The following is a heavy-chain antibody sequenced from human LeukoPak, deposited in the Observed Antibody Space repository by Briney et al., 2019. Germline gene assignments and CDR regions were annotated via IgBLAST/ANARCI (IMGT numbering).Heavy chain of an antibody. V-gene: IGHV3-23*01. J-gene: IGHJ6*02. CDR3: ATSMVRGVRYYYGMDV. CDR1: GFTFSSYA. CDR2: ISGSGGST. D-gene: IGHD3-10*01. Sequence: GGSLLLSCAASGFTFSSYAMSWVRPAPGKGLEWVSAISGSGGSTYYADSVKGRFTISRDNSKNTLYLQMNSLRAEDTAVYYCATSMVRGVRYYYGMDVWGQGTTVTVSS.